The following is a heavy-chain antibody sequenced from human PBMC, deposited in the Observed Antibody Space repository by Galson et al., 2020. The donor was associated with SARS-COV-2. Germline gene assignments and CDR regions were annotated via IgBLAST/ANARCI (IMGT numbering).Heavy chain of an antibody. CDR2: ISYDGTKR. CDR3: AGETDDYTSSWYDY. D-gene: IGHD6-13*01. V-gene: IGHV3-30*04. J-gene: IGHJ4*02. Sequence: GGSLRLSCRASGFTFSSSAMHWVRQAPGKGLEWVAIISYDGTKRYNLDSVKGRFTISRDNSKNTLYLQMDSLTTEDTAVYYCAGETDDYTSSWYDYWGQGTLVTVSS. CDR1: GFTFSSSA.